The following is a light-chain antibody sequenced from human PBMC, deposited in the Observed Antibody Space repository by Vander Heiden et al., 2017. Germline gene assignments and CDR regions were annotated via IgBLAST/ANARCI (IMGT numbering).Light chain of an antibody. V-gene: IGKV3-11*01. Sequence: EIVLTQTPATLSLSPGERASLSCRASQSISSYLAWYQQKPGQAPRLLIYDASNRATGIPARFSGSGSGTDFTLTISSLEPEDFAVYYCQQRYNWSRTFGQGTKVEIK. CDR1: QSISSY. CDR2: DAS. J-gene: IGKJ1*01. CDR3: QQRYNWSRT.